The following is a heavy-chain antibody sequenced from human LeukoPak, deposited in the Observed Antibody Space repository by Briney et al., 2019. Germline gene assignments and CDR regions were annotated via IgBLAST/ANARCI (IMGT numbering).Heavy chain of an antibody. V-gene: IGHV3-7*01. J-gene: IGHJ4*02. CDR1: GFTFSSYW. CDR3: ARGGYTFGYGLYYFDY. D-gene: IGHD5-18*01. Sequence: GRSLRLSCAASGFTFSSYWMSWVRQAPGKGLEWVANIKQDGSEKYYVDSVRGRFTISRDNAKNSLYLQMNSLRAEDPAVYFCARGGYTFGYGLYYFDYWGQGTLVTVSS. CDR2: IKQDGSEK.